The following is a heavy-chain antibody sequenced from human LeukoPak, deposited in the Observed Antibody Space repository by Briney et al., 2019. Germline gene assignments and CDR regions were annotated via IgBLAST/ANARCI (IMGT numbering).Heavy chain of an antibody. V-gene: IGHV3-13*01. J-gene: IGHJ4*02. CDR2: IGTAGDT. Sequence: GGSLRLSCAASGFTFSSYDMHWVRQATGKGLEWVSAIGTAGDTYYPGSVKGRFTISRENAKNSLYLQMNSLRAGDTAVYYCAREGFYCSGGSCQGRFDYWGQGTLVTVSS. CDR3: AREGFYCSGGSCQGRFDY. CDR1: GFTFSSYD. D-gene: IGHD2-15*01.